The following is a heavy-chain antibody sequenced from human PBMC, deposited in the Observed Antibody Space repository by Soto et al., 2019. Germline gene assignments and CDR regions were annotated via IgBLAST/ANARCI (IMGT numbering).Heavy chain of an antibody. CDR1: GSTFSSYT. Sequence: QVQLVQSGAEVKKPGSSVKVSCKASGSTFSSYTISWVRQAPGQGLEWMGRVIPILGIANYAQEFQARVTITADKSTSTAYMELSSLRSEDTAVYYCASYGDCGYWGRGTLVTVSS. J-gene: IGHJ4*02. CDR2: VIPILGIA. CDR3: ASYGDCGY. D-gene: IGHD4-17*01. V-gene: IGHV1-69*02.